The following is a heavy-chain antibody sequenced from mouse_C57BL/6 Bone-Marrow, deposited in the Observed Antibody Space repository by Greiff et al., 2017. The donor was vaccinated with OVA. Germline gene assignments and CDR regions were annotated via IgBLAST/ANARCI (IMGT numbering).Heavy chain of an antibody. CDR1: GFNIKDYY. Sequence: DVKLVESGAELVRPGASVKLSCTASGFNIKDYYMHWVKQRPEQGLEWIGRIDPEDGDTEYAPKFQGKATMTADTSSNTAYLQLSSLTSEDTAVYYCTTRIFTTVVARVDYWGQGTTLTVSS. J-gene: IGHJ2*01. CDR2: IDPEDGDT. CDR3: TTRIFTTVVARVDY. D-gene: IGHD1-1*01. V-gene: IGHV14-1*01.